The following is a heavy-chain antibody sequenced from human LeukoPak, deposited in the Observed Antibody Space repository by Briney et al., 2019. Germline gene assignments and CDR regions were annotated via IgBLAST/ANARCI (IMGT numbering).Heavy chain of an antibody. Sequence: SVKVSCKASGYTFTSYDINWVRQATGQGLEWMGRIIPILGMANYAQKFQGRVTITADKSTSTAYMELSSLRSEGTAVYYCARVWFGESYYFDYWGQGTLVAVSS. CDR2: IIPILGMA. CDR1: GYTFTSYD. CDR3: ARVWFGESYYFDY. D-gene: IGHD3-10*01. V-gene: IGHV1-69*04. J-gene: IGHJ4*02.